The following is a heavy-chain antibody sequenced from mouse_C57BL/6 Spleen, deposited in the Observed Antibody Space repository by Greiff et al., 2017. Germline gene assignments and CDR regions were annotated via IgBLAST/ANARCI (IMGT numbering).Heavy chain of an antibody. CDR1: GFTFSSYG. Sequence: EVKLMESGGDLVKPGGSLKLSCAASGFTFSSYGMSWVRQTPDKRLEWVATISSGGSYTYYPDSVKGRFTISRDNAKNTQYLQMSSLKSEDTAMYYCARHTYSGSYFDYWGQGTTLTVSS. J-gene: IGHJ2*01. CDR2: ISSGGSYT. CDR3: ARHTYSGSYFDY. D-gene: IGHD5-1*01. V-gene: IGHV5-6*01.